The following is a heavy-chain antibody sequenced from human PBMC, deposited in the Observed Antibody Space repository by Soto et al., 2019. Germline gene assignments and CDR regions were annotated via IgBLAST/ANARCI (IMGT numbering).Heavy chain of an antibody. CDR3: AHKGGGDRILDF. V-gene: IGHV2-5*02. CDR2: IYWDDSK. Sequence: QITLKESGPTLMKPTQTLTLTCTFSGFSLSTNGVGVGWIRQPPGKALEWLALIYWDDSKEYSPSLRSRLTNTKDPSKTLVVLTMTNMDPVDTATYYCAHKGGGDRILDFWGQGTLVTVSS. D-gene: IGHD3-16*01. CDR1: GFSLSTNGVG. J-gene: IGHJ4*02.